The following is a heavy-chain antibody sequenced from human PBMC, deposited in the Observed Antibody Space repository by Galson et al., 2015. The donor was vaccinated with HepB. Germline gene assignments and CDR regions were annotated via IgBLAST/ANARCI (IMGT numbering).Heavy chain of an antibody. V-gene: IGHV4-34*01. Sequence: SETLSLTCAVYGGSFSGYYWSWIRQPPGKGLEWIGEINHSGSTNYTPSLKSRVTISVDTSKNQFSLKLSSVTAADTAVYDCARSVVAGIAAAGLDYWGQGTLVTISS. D-gene: IGHD6-13*01. CDR1: GGSFSGYY. CDR3: ARSVVAGIAAAGLDY. J-gene: IGHJ4*02. CDR2: INHSGST.